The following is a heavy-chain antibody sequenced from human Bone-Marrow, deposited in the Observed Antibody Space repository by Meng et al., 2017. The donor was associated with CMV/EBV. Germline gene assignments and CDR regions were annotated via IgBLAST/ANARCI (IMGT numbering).Heavy chain of an antibody. V-gene: IGHV4-39*07. J-gene: IGHJ6*02. Sequence: WVRQPPGKGLEWIGSVYYSGRTYYNPSLKSRVTVSVDTSKNQFSLKLSSVTAADTAVYYCARDNAIFGVVIPLHYYYGMNVWARG. CDR2: VYYSGRT. D-gene: IGHD3-3*01. CDR3: ARDNAIFGVVIPLHYYYGMNV.